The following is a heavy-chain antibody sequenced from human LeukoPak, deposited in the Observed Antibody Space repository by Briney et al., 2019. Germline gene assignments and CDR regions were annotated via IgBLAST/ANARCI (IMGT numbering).Heavy chain of an antibody. CDR3: ARDKGTRFDFDY. CDR2: IYYSGST. V-gene: IGHV4-59*01. CDR1: RGSIRRYY. J-gene: IGHJ4*02. Sequence: SETLSLTCTVSRGSIRRYYWSWIRQPPGKGLEWIGYIYYSGSTKYNPSLKSRVTISVDTSKNQFSLKLSSVTAADTAVYYCARDKGTRFDFDYWGQGTLVTVSS.